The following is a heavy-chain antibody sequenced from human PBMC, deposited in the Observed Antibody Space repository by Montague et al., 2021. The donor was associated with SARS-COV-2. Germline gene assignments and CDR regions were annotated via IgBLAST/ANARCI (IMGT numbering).Heavy chain of an antibody. J-gene: IGHJ4*02. D-gene: IGHD3-10*01. Sequence: SETLSLTCAVSGGSFSGYNWYWICQPPAKGLERKGVVNHSGSTNNNPSPKSRVTMTVDTSTNQFSLKLSSVTAADTAVYYCARGARQGYGFRLGSFDSWGQGTLVTVSS. CDR3: ARGARQGYGFRLGSFDS. CDR1: GGSFSGYN. V-gene: IGHV4-34*01. CDR2: VNHSGST.